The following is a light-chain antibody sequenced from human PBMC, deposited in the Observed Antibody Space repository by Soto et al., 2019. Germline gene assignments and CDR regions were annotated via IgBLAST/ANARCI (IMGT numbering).Light chain of an antibody. V-gene: IGKV3-15*01. CDR3: QQNKDRPWT. CDR2: DAS. Sequence: EILMTQSPATLSVSPGERVTFSCRASQSVSYYLAWYQQKPGQAPRLLIYDASTRATGIPVRFSGSGSGTEFTLTISSLQSEDFAVYYCQQNKDRPWTFGQGTKVEIK. J-gene: IGKJ1*01. CDR1: QSVSYY.